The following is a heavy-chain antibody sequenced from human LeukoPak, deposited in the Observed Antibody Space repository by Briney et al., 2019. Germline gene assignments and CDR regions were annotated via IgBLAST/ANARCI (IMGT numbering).Heavy chain of an antibody. CDR3: AGTYYYDSSGYIFDY. V-gene: IGHV4-39*07. CDR2: IYYSGST. D-gene: IGHD3-22*01. CDR1: GGSISSSSYY. J-gene: IGHJ4*02. Sequence: SETLSLTCTVSGGSISSSSYYWGWIRQPPGKGLEWIGSIYYSGSTYYNPSLKSRVTISVDTSKNQFSLKLSSVTAADTAVYYCAGTYYYDSSGYIFDYWDQGTLVTVSS.